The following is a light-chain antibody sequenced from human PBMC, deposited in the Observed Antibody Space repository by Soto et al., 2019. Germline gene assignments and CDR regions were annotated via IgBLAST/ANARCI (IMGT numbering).Light chain of an antibody. CDR3: SSYTSTSTPYV. CDR2: DVS. V-gene: IGLV2-14*01. CDR1: SSDVGGYNY. J-gene: IGLJ1*01. Sequence: QSVLTQPASVSGSPGQSITISCTGTSSDVGGYNYVSWYQQHPGKAPKVMIYDVSNRPSGVSNRFSGSKSGNTASLTISGLQAEDEAEYYCSSYTSTSTPYVCGTGTNLTVL.